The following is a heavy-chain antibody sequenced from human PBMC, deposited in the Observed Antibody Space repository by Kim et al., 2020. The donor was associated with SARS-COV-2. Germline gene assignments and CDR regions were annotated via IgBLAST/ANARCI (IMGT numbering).Heavy chain of an antibody. J-gene: IGHJ4*02. CDR1: GGSISSSSYY. CDR3: ASPKYSTRGY. Sequence: SETLSLTCTVSGGSISSSSYYWGWIRQPPGKGLEWIGSIYYSGSTYYNPSLKSRVTISVDTSKNQFSLKLSSVTAADTAVYYCASPKYSTRGYWGQGTLVTVSS. CDR2: IYYSGST. V-gene: IGHV4-39*01. D-gene: IGHD6-13*01.